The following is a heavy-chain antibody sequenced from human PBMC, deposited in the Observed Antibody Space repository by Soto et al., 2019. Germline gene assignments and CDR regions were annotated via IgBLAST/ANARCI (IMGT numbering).Heavy chain of an antibody. J-gene: IGHJ4*02. CDR2: IKQDGSEK. Sequence: LSLTCAASGFTFSSYWMSWVRQAPGKGLEWVANIKQDGSEKYYVDSVKGRFTISRDNAKNSLYLQMNSLRAEDTAVYYCARENYGDYPFDYWGQGTLVTVSS. V-gene: IGHV3-7*01. CDR3: ARENYGDYPFDY. CDR1: GFTFSSYW. D-gene: IGHD4-17*01.